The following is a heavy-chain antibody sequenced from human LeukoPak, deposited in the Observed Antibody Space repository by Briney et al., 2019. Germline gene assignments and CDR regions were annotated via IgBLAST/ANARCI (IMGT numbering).Heavy chain of an antibody. CDR3: ARVDGNVDTAMVTSAFDP. CDR1: GYSFTSYW. CDR2: IYPGDSDT. D-gene: IGHD5-18*01. Sequence: GESLKISCQGSGYSFTSYWIGWVRQMPGKGLEWMGIIYPGDSDTRYSPSFQGQVTISADKSISTAYLQWSSLKASDTAMYYCARVDGNVDTAMVTSAFDPWGQGTLVTVSS. V-gene: IGHV5-51*01. J-gene: IGHJ5*02.